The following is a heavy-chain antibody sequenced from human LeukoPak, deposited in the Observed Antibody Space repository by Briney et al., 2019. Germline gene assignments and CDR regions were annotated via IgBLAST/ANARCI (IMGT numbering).Heavy chain of an antibody. CDR1: GGSISSSSYY. V-gene: IGHV4-39*01. CDR3: ARHPADGNDALDI. CDR2: IYYSGST. J-gene: IGHJ3*02. Sequence: SETLSLTCTVSGGSISSSSYYWGWIRQPPGKGLEWIGSIYYSGSTSYNPSLKSRVTISVDTSKNQFSLKLSSVTAADTAVYYCARHPADGNDALDIWGQGTMVTVSS. D-gene: IGHD1-1*01.